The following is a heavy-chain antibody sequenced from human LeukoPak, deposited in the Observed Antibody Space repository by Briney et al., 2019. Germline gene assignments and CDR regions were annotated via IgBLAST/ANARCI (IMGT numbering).Heavy chain of an antibody. CDR2: INPTTGGT. J-gene: IGHJ4*02. CDR3: ARDPPGDYGVQAARGRGDY. V-gene: IGHV1-2*02. CDR1: GYTFTGYY. D-gene: IGHD4-17*01. Sequence: ASVKVSCKASGYTFTGYYIHWVRQAPGQGLEWLGWINPTTGGTKYAQKFEGRVTMTRDTSITTAYMEVNRLRSDDTAVYCARDPPGDYGVQAARGRGDYWGQGTLVTVSS.